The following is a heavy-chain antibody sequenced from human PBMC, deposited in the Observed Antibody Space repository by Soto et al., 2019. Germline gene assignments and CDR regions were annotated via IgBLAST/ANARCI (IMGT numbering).Heavy chain of an antibody. CDR1: GFTFANYA. CDR3: SPGAKGGVVIEYFDS. V-gene: IGHV3-23*01. D-gene: IGHD3-10*01. J-gene: IGHJ4*02. Sequence: PGGSLRLSCGPSGFTFANYARGWVRQDPGKGLEWVSGISSSGGRTYYADSVKGRFTVSRDNSNNTVYVQMHILRVEDTAVYYFSPGAKGGVVIEYFDSWGQGSVVTVSS. CDR2: ISSSGGRT.